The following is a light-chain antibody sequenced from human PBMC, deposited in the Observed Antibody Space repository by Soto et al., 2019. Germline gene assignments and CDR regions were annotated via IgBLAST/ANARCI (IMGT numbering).Light chain of an antibody. Sequence: SYELTQPSSVSVSPGQTARITCSGDVLAKKYARWFQQKPGQAPVLVIYKDSERPSGIPERFSGSSSGTTVTLTISGAQVEDEADYYCYSAADNNLRFGGGTKLTV. J-gene: IGLJ2*01. V-gene: IGLV3-27*01. CDR3: YSAADNNLR. CDR2: KDS. CDR1: VLAKKY.